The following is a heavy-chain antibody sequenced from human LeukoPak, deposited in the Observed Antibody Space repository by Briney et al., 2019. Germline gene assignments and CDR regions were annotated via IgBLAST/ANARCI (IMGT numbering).Heavy chain of an antibody. CDR2: IYYSGST. CDR3: ARGSYDILTGYYPLNY. V-gene: IGHV4-61*01. CDR1: GGSVSSGSYY. J-gene: IGHJ4*02. Sequence: SETLSLTCTVSGGSVSSGSYYWSWIRQPPGKGLEWIGYIYYSGSTNYNPSLKSRATISVDTSKNQFSLKLSSVTAADTAVYYCARGSYDILTGYYPLNYWGQGTLVTVSS. D-gene: IGHD3-9*01.